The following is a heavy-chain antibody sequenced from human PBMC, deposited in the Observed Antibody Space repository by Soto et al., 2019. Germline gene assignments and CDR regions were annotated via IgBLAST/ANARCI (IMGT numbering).Heavy chain of an antibody. CDR3: ARSPWRTGGTYFDY. CDR1: GVTFSTSS. Sequence: QVQLVQSGAEVKKPGSSVKVSCKASGVTFSTSSISWVRQAPGQGLEWMGRVIPVLGIANYAQQFQGRVTMTADKSTSTAYMELTGLRSDDTAVFYCARSPWRTGGTYFDYWGQGTLVTVSS. CDR2: VIPVLGIA. V-gene: IGHV1-69*02. D-gene: IGHD3-16*01. J-gene: IGHJ4*02.